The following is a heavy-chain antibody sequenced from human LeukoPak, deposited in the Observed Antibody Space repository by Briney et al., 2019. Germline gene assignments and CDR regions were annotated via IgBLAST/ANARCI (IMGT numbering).Heavy chain of an antibody. CDR1: GGSISSYY. V-gene: IGHV4-59*01. J-gene: IGHJ4*02. Sequence: SETLSLTCTVSGGSISSYYWSWIRQPPGKGLEWIGYIYYSGSTNYNSSLKSRVTMPVDTSKNQFSLKLSSVTAADTAVYYCARLHCSGGSCYHFDYWGQGTLVTVSS. CDR3: ARLHCSGGSCYHFDY. CDR2: IYYSGST. D-gene: IGHD2-15*01.